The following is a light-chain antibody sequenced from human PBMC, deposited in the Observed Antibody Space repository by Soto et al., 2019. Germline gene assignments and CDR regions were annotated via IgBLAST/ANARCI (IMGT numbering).Light chain of an antibody. Sequence: ELVLTQSPGSLSLSPGERATLSCRSSQRVNINLAWYQQKPGQAPRLLIYGASTRATGIPARFSGSGSGTEFTLTISSLQSEDFGVYYCQQYNNWPRTFGQGTKVDI. CDR1: QRVNIN. CDR3: QQYNNWPRT. V-gene: IGKV3-15*01. J-gene: IGKJ1*01. CDR2: GAS.